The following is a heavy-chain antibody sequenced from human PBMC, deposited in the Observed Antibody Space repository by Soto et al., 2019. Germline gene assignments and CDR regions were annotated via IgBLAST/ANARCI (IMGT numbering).Heavy chain of an antibody. CDR3: ARDVMTSVTEDY. CDR1: GFTFSRFV. J-gene: IGHJ4*02. Sequence: QVQLMESGGGVVQSGGSLRLSCAASGFTFSRFVMHWVRQAPGKGLEWVAMISQDGSNKNYADSVKGRFTISRDKSRDTLYLEMHSLRPEDTAKYYCARDVMTSVTEDYWGQGTLVTVSS. V-gene: IGHV3-30-3*01. D-gene: IGHD4-17*01. CDR2: ISQDGSNK.